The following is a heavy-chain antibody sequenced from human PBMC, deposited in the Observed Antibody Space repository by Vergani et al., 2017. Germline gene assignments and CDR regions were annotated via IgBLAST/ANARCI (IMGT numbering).Heavy chain of an antibody. CDR2: IIPIFGTA. V-gene: IGHV1-69*01. Sequence: QVQLVQSGAEVKKPGSSVKVSCKASGVTFSSYAISWVRQAPGQGLEWMGGIIPIFGTANYAQKFQGRVTITADESTSTAYMELSSLRSEDTAVYYCARETLPCSSTSCYRASDAFDIWGQGTMVTVSS. D-gene: IGHD2-2*02. CDR1: GVTFSSYA. CDR3: ARETLPCSSTSCYRASDAFDI. J-gene: IGHJ3*02.